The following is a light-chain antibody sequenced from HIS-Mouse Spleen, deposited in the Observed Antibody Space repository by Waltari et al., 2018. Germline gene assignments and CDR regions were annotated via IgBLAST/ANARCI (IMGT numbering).Light chain of an antibody. CDR2: GAS. CDR3: QQYGSSPDVA. CDR1: QSVSSSY. Sequence: EIVLTQSPGTLSLSPGERATLSCRASQSVSSSYLAWYQQKPGQAARLLIYGASSRATGIPERFSGSGAGTDFTLTSSRLEPEDFAVYYCQQYGSSPDVAFGQGTKVEIK. V-gene: IGKV3-20*01. J-gene: IGKJ1*01.